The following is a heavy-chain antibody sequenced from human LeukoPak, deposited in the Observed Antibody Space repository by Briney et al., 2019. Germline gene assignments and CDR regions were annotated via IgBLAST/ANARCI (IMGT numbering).Heavy chain of an antibody. Sequence: SETLSLTCTVYGKSFGSYYWTCIRQSPGKGLEWIGEINHSGSTNYNPSLKSRVSISIDTSKNHLSLKLSSVTAADTAVYYCARGRVSVTGYYFAMDVWGQGTTVTVSS. J-gene: IGHJ6*02. CDR2: INHSGST. CDR3: ARGRVSVTGYYFAMDV. CDR1: GKSFGSYY. V-gene: IGHV4-34*01. D-gene: IGHD2-21*02.